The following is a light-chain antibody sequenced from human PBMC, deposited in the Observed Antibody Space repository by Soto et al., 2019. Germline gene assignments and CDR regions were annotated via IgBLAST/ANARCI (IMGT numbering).Light chain of an antibody. CDR3: QQSYSPPSIT. V-gene: IGKV1-39*01. J-gene: IGKJ5*01. CDR2: DAS. CDR1: QSTSTY. Sequence: DIQMTQSPSSLSASVGDRVTITCRASQSTSTYLNWYQKKPGKAPNLLIYDASRLQSGVPSRFSGSGGGTDFTLSISSVQPEDFATYFCQQSYSPPSITFGQGTRLEIK.